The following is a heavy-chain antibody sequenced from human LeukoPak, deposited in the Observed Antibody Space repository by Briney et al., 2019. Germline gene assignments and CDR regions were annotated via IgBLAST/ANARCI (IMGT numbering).Heavy chain of an antibody. V-gene: IGHV3-48*03. CDR2: ISSSGSTI. Sequence: PGGSLRLSCAASGFTFRSYEMNWVRRAPGKGLEWVSYISSSGSTIYYADSVKGRFTISRDNAKNSLYLQMNSLRAEDTAVYYCARDISLFDIWGQGTMVTVSS. CDR1: GFTFRSYE. CDR3: ARDISLFDI. J-gene: IGHJ3*02. D-gene: IGHD3-9*01.